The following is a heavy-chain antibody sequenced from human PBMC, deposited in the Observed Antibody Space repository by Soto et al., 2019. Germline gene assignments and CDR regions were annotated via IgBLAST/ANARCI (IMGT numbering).Heavy chain of an antibody. V-gene: IGHV4-39*01. J-gene: IGHJ4*02. CDR2: VYYSASS. Sequence: SETLSLTCTVSGDSVATGGNHWDWIRQSPGGRLEWIGSVYYSASSYYNPSFKSRVTISIDTSKNQFSLKLSSVTATDTAVYYCARQRTTVVTQAYFDHWGQGALVTVSS. CDR3: ARQRTTVVTQAYFDH. CDR1: GDSVATGGNH. D-gene: IGHD2-21*02.